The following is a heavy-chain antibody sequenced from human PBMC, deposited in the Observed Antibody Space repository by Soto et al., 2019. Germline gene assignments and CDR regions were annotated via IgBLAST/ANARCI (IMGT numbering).Heavy chain of an antibody. J-gene: IGHJ3*02. D-gene: IGHD3-22*01. CDR1: GFTFSSYG. Sequence: PGGSLRLSCAASGFTFSSYGMHWVRQAPGKGLEWVAVISYDGSNKYYADSVKGRFTISRDNSKNTLYLQMNSLRAEDTAVYYCAKFTYYYDSSGSNAFDIWGQGTMVTVSS. V-gene: IGHV3-30*18. CDR2: ISYDGSNK. CDR3: AKFTYYYDSSGSNAFDI.